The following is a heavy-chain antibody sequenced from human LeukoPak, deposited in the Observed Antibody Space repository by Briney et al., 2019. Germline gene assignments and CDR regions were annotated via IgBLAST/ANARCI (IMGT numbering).Heavy chain of an antibody. V-gene: IGHV1-8*03. Sequence: GASVKVSCKASGGTFSSYAISWVRQAPGQGLEWMGWMNPNSGNTGYAQKFQGRVTITRNTSISTAYMELSSLRSEDTAVYYCARGRTYHLLWFGEREDAFDIWGQGTMVTVSS. CDR3: ARGRTYHLLWFGEREDAFDI. CDR1: GGTFSSYA. J-gene: IGHJ3*02. D-gene: IGHD3-10*01. CDR2: MNPNSGNT.